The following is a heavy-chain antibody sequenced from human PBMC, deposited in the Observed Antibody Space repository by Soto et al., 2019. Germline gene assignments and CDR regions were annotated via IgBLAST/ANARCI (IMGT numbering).Heavy chain of an antibody. CDR1: GFIFSDFW. CDR2: INNDGSQK. D-gene: IGHD6-6*01. V-gene: IGHV3-7*03. CDR3: ARGYSTSPNWFDP. Sequence: EVQLVESGGGLVQPGGSLRLSCAASGFIFSDFWMNWVRQAPGKRLEWVASINNDGSQKYYVDSVRGRFIISRDDAENSLYLQMNSLTAEDSALYYCARGYSTSPNWFDPWGQGTLVTVSS. J-gene: IGHJ5*02.